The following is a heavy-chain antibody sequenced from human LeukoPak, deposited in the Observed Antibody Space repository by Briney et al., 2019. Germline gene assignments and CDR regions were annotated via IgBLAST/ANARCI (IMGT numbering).Heavy chain of an antibody. CDR3: ARAPSEIGGYFRH. CDR2: IKSDGST. V-gene: IGHV3-74*01. CDR1: GFTFSTYW. Sequence: SGGSLRLSCAASGFTFSTYWMHWVRHAPGKGLVWVSRIKSDGSTNYADSVKGRFTISRDNAKNTVSLQMNSLRPEDTGVYYCARAPSEIGGYFRHWGQGTLVTVSS. J-gene: IGHJ1*01. D-gene: IGHD2-15*01.